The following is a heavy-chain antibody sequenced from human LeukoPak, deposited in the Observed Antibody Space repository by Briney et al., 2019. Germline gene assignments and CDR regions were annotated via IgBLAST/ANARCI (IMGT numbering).Heavy chain of an antibody. J-gene: IGHJ4*02. D-gene: IGHD6-13*01. CDR3: ARAVAAADSY. Sequence: GGSLRLSCAASGFTFNSYAMSWVRQAPGKGLEWVSTISGSGGNTYYADSVKGRFTISRDNVKNSVYLQMNSLRAEDTAVYSCARAVAAADSYWGRGTLVTVSS. CDR2: ISGSGGNT. CDR1: GFTFNSYA. V-gene: IGHV3-23*01.